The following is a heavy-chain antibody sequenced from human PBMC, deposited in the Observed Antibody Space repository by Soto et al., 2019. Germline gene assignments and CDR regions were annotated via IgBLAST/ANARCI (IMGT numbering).Heavy chain of an antibody. CDR1: GGTLNKHA. Sequence: QVQLVQSGAEVKKPGSSVKVSCRASGGTLNKHAITWVRRAPGLGLEWLGGILPMFGIPNYPQKLQGRVTITADDSTNTSHMELNSLPSDDTAVYYCARGGTSGWLKGAYDVWGEGTMVTVSS. CDR2: ILPMFGIP. D-gene: IGHD6-19*01. V-gene: IGHV1-69*01. J-gene: IGHJ3*01. CDR3: ARGGTSGWLKGAYDV.